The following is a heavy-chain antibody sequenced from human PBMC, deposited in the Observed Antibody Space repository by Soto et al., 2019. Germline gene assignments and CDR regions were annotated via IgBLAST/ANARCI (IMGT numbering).Heavy chain of an antibody. V-gene: IGHV3-30-3*01. D-gene: IGHD2-21*02. Sequence: SLRLSCAASGFTFSGYAMHWVRQAPGKGLEWVAVISYDGTNKYYADSVKGRFTISRDNSKNTLYLQMNSLRAEDTAVFYCARDECGGDCYSRYWGQGTLVTVSS. CDR3: ARDECGGDCYSRY. J-gene: IGHJ4*02. CDR2: ISYDGTNK. CDR1: GFTFSGYA.